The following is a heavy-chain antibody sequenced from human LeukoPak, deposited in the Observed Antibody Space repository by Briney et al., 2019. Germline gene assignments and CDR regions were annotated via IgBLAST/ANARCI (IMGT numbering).Heavy chain of an antibody. CDR2: INGDARST. CDR1: GFTFNNYW. Sequence: GGSLRLSCAGSGFTFNNYWMHWVRHVPGKGLEWDSRINGDARSTRYADSVKGRFTITRDNAKYTLFLQMNNLGAEDTAVYYCAKDRGAPDFYGMDVWGQGTTVTVSS. V-gene: IGHV3-74*01. CDR3: AKDRGAPDFYGMDV. D-gene: IGHD1-14*01. J-gene: IGHJ6*02.